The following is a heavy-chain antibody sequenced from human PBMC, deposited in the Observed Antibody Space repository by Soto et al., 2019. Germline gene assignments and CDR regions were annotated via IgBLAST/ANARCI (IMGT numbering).Heavy chain of an antibody. J-gene: IGHJ4*02. D-gene: IGHD3-22*01. CDR1: GGTFSSYA. CDR3: ASHDDTCGYCRFGDY. V-gene: IGHV1-69*12. CDR2: IIPIFGTA. Sequence: QVQLVQSGAEVKKPGSSVKVSCKASGGTFSSYAISWVRQAPGQGLEWMGGIIPIFGTANYAQKFQGRVTISAAESTRTAYMERSSLRPEDTAVYYCASHDDTCGYCRFGDYWGQGTLVTVSS.